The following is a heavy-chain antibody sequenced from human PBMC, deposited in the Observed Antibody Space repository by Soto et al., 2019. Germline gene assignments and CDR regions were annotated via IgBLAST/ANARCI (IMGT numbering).Heavy chain of an antibody. CDR3: ARERPAIYSSSWYGVWFDP. J-gene: IGHJ5*02. V-gene: IGHV1-46*01. Sequence: GASVKVSCKASGYTFTSYYMHWVRQAPGQGLEWMGIINPSGGSTSYAQKFQGRVTMTRDTSTNTVYMELSSLRSEDTAVYYCARERPAIYSSSWYGVWFDPWGQGTLVTSPQ. CDR2: INPSGGST. CDR1: GYTFTSYY. D-gene: IGHD6-13*01.